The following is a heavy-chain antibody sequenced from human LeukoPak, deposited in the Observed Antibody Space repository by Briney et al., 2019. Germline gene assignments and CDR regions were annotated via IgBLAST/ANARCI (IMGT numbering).Heavy chain of an antibody. CDR3: AKDNIPRGWYRDPYFDY. CDR1: GLRFRSYA. Sequence: GGSLRLSCVASGLRFRSYAMNWVRQAPGKGLECISTISDDSSFTYYADSVKGRFTISRDNSKNTLYLQMNSLRAEDTAVYYCAKDNIPRGWYRDPYFDYWGQGALATVSS. V-gene: IGHV3-23*01. CDR2: ISDDSSFT. D-gene: IGHD6-19*01. J-gene: IGHJ4*02.